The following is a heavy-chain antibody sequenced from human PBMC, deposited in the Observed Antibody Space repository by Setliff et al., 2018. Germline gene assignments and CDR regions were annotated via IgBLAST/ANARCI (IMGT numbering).Heavy chain of an antibody. CDR1: GFTFDDYA. CDR3: AKDRGGWNYCARDRSGYSGVIDY. D-gene: IGHD3-22*01. CDR2: ISWNSGSI. V-gene: IGHV3-9*01. J-gene: IGHJ4*02. Sequence: PGGSLRLSCAASGFTFDDYAMHWVRQAPGKGLEWVSGISWNSGSIGYADSVKGRFTISRDNAKNSLYLQMNSLRAEDTALYYCAKDRGGWNYCARDRSGYSGVIDYWGQGTLVTVSS.